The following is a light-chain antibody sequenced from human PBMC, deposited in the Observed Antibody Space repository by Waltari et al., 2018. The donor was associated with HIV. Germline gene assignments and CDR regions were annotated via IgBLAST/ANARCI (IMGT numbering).Light chain of an antibody. CDR1: QSFSNNY. J-gene: IGKJ3*01. CDR3: QQYGGSSFT. CDR2: GAS. V-gene: IGKV3-20*01. Sequence: EIVLTQSPGTLSLAPGESTTISCRARQSFSNNYLAWYQQKPGQAPRLLIDGASSRATGIPDRFSGSGSGTDFTLTISRLEPEDFAVYYCQQYGGSSFTFGPGTKVDIK.